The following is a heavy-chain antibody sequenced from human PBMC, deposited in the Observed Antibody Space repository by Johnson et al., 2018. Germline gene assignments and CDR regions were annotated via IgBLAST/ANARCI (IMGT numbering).Heavy chain of an antibody. CDR1: GFTFSSYG. Sequence: QVQLVQSGGGVVQPGRSLRLSCAASGFTFSSYGMPWVRQAPGKGLEGVAVIWYDGSNKYYADSVKGRFTISRDNSKNTLYLQMNSLRAEDTAVYYCARGQNYYMDVWGKGTTVTVSS. CDR3: ARGQNYYMDV. CDR2: IWYDGSNK. V-gene: IGHV3-33*01. J-gene: IGHJ6*03.